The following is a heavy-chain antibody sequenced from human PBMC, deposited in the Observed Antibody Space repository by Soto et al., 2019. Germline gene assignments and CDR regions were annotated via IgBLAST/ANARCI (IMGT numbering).Heavy chain of an antibody. V-gene: IGHV4-39*01. CDR1: NDSIRSGTYY. CDR2: LSYLGTT. D-gene: IGHD6-19*01. CDR3: ATGRSDSGWYEEHF. Sequence: LSLTCTVSNDSIRSGTYYWAWIRQPPGRGLEWIGSLSYLGTTDYNPSLKSRVTISKDASKNQFSLKLSSVTAADTAVYYCATGRSDSGWYEEHFCGQGTLVTVSS. J-gene: IGHJ4*02.